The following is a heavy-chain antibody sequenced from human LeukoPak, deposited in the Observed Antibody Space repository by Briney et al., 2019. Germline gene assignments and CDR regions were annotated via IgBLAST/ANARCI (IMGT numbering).Heavy chain of an antibody. CDR1: GFAFSTYP. CDR2: ISYDGSNK. D-gene: IGHD3-10*01. Sequence: GRSLRLSCAASGFAFSTYPLHWVRQAPGKGLEWGAVISYDGSNKYYADSVKGRFTISRDNSKNTLYLQMNSLRVDDTAVYYCARDSNPKAIYYFFYGLDVWGQGTTVTVSS. V-gene: IGHV3-30-3*01. CDR3: ARDSNPKAIYYFFYGLDV. J-gene: IGHJ6*02.